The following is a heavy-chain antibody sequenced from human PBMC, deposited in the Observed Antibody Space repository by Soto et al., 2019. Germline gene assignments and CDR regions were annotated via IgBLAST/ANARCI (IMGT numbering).Heavy chain of an antibody. J-gene: IGHJ4*02. V-gene: IGHV1-3*04. D-gene: IGHD6-25*01. Sequence: QVQVVQSGAEVKKPGASVKVSCKASGYTFTDYPIHWVRQAPGQSLEWMGWINTDNGDIRYTEKFQGRVTLSRDTSASTAYMELSSRRSEDTAVYYCALAAAKWGRGTLVTVSS. CDR2: INTDNGDI. CDR3: ALAAAK. CDR1: GYTFTDYP.